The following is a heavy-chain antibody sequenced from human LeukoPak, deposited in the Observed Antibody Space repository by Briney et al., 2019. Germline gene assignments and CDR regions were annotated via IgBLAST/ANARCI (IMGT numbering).Heavy chain of an antibody. D-gene: IGHD6-19*01. J-gene: IGHJ4*02. CDR2: FDPEDGET. V-gene: IGHV1-24*01. CDR1: GYTLTELS. Sequence: GASVKVSCKVSGYTLTELSMHWVRQAPGKGLAWMGGFDPEDGETIYAQKFQGRVTMTEDTSTDTAYMELSSLRSEDTAVYYCAIAVAGVGFVDYWGQGTLVTVSS. CDR3: AIAVAGVGFVDY.